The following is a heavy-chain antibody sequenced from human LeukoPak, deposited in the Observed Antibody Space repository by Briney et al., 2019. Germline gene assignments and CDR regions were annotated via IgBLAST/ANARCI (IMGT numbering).Heavy chain of an antibody. Sequence: SETLSLTCAVYGGSFSGYYWSWIRQPPGEGLEWIGEINHSGSTNYNPSLKSRVTISVDTSKNQFSLKLSSVTAADTAVYYCARGRRVYSSSWYVLAYFDYWGQGTLVTVSS. V-gene: IGHV4-34*01. D-gene: IGHD6-13*01. CDR2: INHSGST. CDR3: ARGRRVYSSSWYVLAYFDY. J-gene: IGHJ4*02. CDR1: GGSFSGYY.